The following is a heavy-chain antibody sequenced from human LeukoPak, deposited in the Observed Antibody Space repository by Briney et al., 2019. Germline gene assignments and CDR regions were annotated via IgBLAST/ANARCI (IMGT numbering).Heavy chain of an antibody. D-gene: IGHD1-26*01. CDR1: GGSISSYY. J-gene: IGHJ3*02. V-gene: IGHV4-59*01. Sequence: SETLSLTCTVSGGSISSYYWSWIRQAPGKGLEWIGYIYYSGSTNYNPSLKSRVTISVDTSKNQFSLKLSSVTAADTAVYYCARVVAGSYYFAFDIWGQGTMVTVSS. CDR2: IYYSGST. CDR3: ARVVAGSYYFAFDI.